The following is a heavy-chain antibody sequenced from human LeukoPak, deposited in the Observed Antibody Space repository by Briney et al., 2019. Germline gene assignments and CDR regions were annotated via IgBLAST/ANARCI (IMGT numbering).Heavy chain of an antibody. J-gene: IGHJ4*02. CDR2: IWYDGSNK. Sequence: GGSLRLSCAASGFTFSSYWMHWVRQAPGKGLEWVALIWYDGSNKYYADSVKGRFTISRDNSKNTLSLQMNSLRAEDTAVYYCARAHYNWNEPPFDSWGQGTLVTVSS. D-gene: IGHD1-20*01. CDR3: ARAHYNWNEPPFDS. CDR1: GFTFSSYW. V-gene: IGHV3-33*08.